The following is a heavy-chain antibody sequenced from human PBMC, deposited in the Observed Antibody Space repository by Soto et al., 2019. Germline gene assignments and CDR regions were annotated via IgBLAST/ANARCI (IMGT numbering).Heavy chain of an antibody. V-gene: IGHV3-30-3*01. D-gene: IGHD3-3*01. CDR2: ISYDGSNK. CDR3: ARDQRFLVENYYGMDV. J-gene: IGHJ6*02. CDR1: GFTFSSYA. Sequence: GGSLRLSCVASGFTFSSYAMHWVRQAPGKGLEWVAVISYDGSNKYYADSVKGRFPISRDNSKNTLYLQMNSLRAEDTAVYYCARDQRFLVENYYGMDVWGQGTTVTVSS.